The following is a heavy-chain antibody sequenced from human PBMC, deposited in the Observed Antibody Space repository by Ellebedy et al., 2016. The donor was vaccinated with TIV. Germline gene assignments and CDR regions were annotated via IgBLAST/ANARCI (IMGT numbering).Heavy chain of an antibody. Sequence: GESLKIPCAASGFSFSSYWMSWVRQAPGQGLEWVANIKQDGSEKYYVDSVKGRFTISRDNAKNSLYLQMNSLRAEDTAVYYCAMGGGPHFDWLLAWGQGTLVTVSS. V-gene: IGHV3-7*01. CDR1: GFSFSSYW. CDR3: AMGGGPHFDWLLA. D-gene: IGHD3-9*01. J-gene: IGHJ5*02. CDR2: IKQDGSEK.